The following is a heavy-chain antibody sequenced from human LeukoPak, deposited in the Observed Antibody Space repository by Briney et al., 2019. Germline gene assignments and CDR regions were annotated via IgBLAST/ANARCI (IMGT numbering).Heavy chain of an antibody. D-gene: IGHD3-16*01. CDR2: INPNSGGT. V-gene: IGHV1-2*02. Sequence: ASVKVSCKASGYTFTGYYMHWVRQAPGQGLEWMGWINPNSGGTNYAQKFQGRVTMTRDTSISTAYMELSRLRSDDTAVYYCVRDLAFYYYGMDVWGQGTTVTVSS. CDR1: GYTFTGYY. CDR3: VRDLAFYYYGMDV. J-gene: IGHJ6*02.